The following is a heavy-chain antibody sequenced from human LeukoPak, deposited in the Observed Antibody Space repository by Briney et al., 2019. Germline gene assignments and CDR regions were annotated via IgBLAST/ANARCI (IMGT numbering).Heavy chain of an antibody. CDR3: ARGREDGYNAPFDY. CDR2: IHIGGST. D-gene: IGHD5-24*01. Sequence: GGSLRLSCAASGFTVSSNYMSWVRQAPGKGLEWVSVIHIGGSTYYADSVKGRFTISRDNAKNSLYLQMNSLRAEDTAVYYCARGREDGYNAPFDYWGQGTLVTVSS. J-gene: IGHJ4*02. V-gene: IGHV3-66*01. CDR1: GFTVSSNY.